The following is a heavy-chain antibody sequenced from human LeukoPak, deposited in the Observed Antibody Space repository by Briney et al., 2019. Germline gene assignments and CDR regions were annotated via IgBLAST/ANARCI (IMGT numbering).Heavy chain of an antibody. V-gene: IGHV3-23*01. D-gene: IGHD6-25*01. J-gene: IGHJ6*03. CDR3: AKGGYSIAAYYYYYYMDV. Sequence: GGSLRLSCAASGFTFSSYAMSWVRQAPGKGLEWVSAISGSGGSQYYADSVKGRFTISRDNSKNTLYLQMNSLRAEDTGVYYCAKGGYSIAAYYYYYYMDVWGKGTTVTVSS. CDR2: ISGSGGSQ. CDR1: GFTFSSYA.